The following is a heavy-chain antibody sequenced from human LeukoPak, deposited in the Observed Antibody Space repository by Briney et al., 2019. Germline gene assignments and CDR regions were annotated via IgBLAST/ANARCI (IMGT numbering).Heavy chain of an antibody. CDR1: GFTLRNAW. D-gene: IGHD3-3*01. CDR2: IKSKADGGTT. V-gene: IGHV3-15*01. J-gene: IGHJ6*03. CDR3: TTVDFWSGYCPRPVYYYYYMDV. Sequence: GGPFRLSCAASGFTLRNAWMSWVRQAPGKGLEWVGRIKSKADGGTTDSAAPVKGRCTIPRDDSKNTLYLQTNSLKTEDTAVYYCTTVDFWSGYCPRPVYYYYYMDVWGKGTTVTVSS.